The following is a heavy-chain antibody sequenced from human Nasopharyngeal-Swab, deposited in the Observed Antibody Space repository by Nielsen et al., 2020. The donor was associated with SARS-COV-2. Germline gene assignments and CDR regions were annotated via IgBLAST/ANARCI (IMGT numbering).Heavy chain of an antibody. J-gene: IGHJ4*02. CDR3: TTDLMYCSSTSCYSFDY. D-gene: IGHD2-2*01. V-gene: IGHV3-15*01. Sequence: GLEWIGRIKSKTDGGTTDYAAPVKGRFTISRDDSKNTLYLQMNSLKTEDTAVYYCTTDLMYCSSTSCYSFDYWGQGALVTVSS. CDR2: IKSKTDGGTT.